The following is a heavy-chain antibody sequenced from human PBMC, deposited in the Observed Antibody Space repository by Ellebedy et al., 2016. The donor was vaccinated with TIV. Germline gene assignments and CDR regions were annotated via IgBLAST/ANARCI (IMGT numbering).Heavy chain of an antibody. CDR2: ISAYNGNT. J-gene: IGHJ4*02. CDR3: AKSGLFGELLYLDY. D-gene: IGHD3-10*02. V-gene: IGHV1-18*01. Sequence: AASVKVSCKASGYTFTSYGISWVRQAPGQGLEWMGWISAYNGNTNYAQKPQGRVTMTTDTSTSTAYMELRSLRSDDTAVFYCAKSGLFGELLYLDYWGQGTLVTVSS. CDR1: GYTFTSYG.